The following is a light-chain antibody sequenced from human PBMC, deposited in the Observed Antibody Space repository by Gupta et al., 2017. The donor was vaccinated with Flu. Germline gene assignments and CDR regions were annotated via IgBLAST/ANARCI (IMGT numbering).Light chain of an antibody. CDR1: QSVSSSY. CDR2: GAS. V-gene: IGKV3-20*01. CDR3: QQDCSSPT. Sequence: EIVLTQSPGTLSLSPGERATLSCRASQSVSSSYLAWYQQKPGQAPRLIIYGASSRATGSTDRFSGSGYGTDFTLTSSRRETEDFAVYYGQQDCSSPTFGQGTKMEIK. J-gene: IGKJ2*01.